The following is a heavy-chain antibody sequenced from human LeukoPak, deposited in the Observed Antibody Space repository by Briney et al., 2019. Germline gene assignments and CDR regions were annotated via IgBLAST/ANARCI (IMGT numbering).Heavy chain of an antibody. CDR1: GFTFSRFG. D-gene: IGHD2-15*01. CDR2: ISSTGSTI. Sequence: PGGSLRLSCAASGFTFSRFGMNWVRQAPGKGLEWVSYISSTGSTIYYADSVKGRFTISRDNAKNSLYLQMNGLRDEDTAVYYCAQKGGTDYWGQGTLVTVSS. J-gene: IGHJ4*02. CDR3: AQKGGTDY. V-gene: IGHV3-48*02.